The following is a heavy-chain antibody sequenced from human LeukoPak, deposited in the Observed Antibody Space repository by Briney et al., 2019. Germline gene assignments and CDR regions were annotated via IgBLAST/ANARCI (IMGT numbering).Heavy chain of an antibody. CDR2: IYSDGST. Sequence: GGSLRLSCAASGFIVSGDFMSWVRQAPGKGLEWVSVIYSDGSTYYADSVKGRFTISRDNAENSLYLQMNSLRVEDTAFYYCARDLAYSRLDYWGQGMLVTVSS. J-gene: IGHJ4*02. CDR1: GFIVSGDF. V-gene: IGHV3-66*01. CDR3: ARDLAYSRLDY. D-gene: IGHD5-18*01.